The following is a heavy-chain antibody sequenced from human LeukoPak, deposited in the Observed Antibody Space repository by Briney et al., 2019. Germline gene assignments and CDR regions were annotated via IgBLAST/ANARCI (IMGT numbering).Heavy chain of an antibody. J-gene: IGHJ6*03. D-gene: IGHD6-6*01. V-gene: IGHV4-4*07. CDR3: ARAIAARPIDYYYYMDV. CDR1: GGSISSYY. CDR2: IYTSGST. Sequence: SQTLSLTCTVSGGSISSYYWSWLRQPAGKGLEWLGRIYTSGSTNYNPSLKSRVTISVDTSKNQFSLKLSSVTAADTAVYYCARAIAARPIDYYYYMDVWGKGTTVTVSS.